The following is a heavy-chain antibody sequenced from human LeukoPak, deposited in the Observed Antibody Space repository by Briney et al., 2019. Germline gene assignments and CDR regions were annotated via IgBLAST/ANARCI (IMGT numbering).Heavy chain of an antibody. J-gene: IGHJ4*02. CDR2: TSWNSGSI. D-gene: IGHD6-6*01. CDR1: GFTFDDYG. V-gene: IGHV3-9*01. CDR3: AKDLGSSFSSNFDY. Sequence: TGRSLRLSCVASGFTFDDYGMHWGRQAPGEGLEWVSGTSWNSGSIGYADSVKGRFTISRDNAKNSLYLQMNSLRAEDTALYYCAKDLGSSFSSNFDYWGQGTLVTVSS.